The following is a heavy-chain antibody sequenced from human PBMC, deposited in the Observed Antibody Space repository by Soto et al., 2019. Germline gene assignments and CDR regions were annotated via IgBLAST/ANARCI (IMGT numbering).Heavy chain of an antibody. CDR2: SSNSGTFT. V-gene: IGHV3-11*03. CDR1: ASTLSDHY. Sequence: GGSLRLSCAPSASTLSDHYLSSVRQAPGKGLEWISFSSNSGTFTKYADSVKGRFTISRDNAKNSLYLQINSLRGDDTAIYFCARSGDNYNVLDYWGPGIPLTAYS. J-gene: IGHJ4*02. CDR3: ARSGDNYNVLDY. D-gene: IGHD3-10*02.